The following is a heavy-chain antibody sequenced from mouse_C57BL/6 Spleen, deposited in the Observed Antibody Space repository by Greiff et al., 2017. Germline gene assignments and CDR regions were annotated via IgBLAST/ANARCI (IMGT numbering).Heavy chain of an antibody. V-gene: IGHV5-4*01. Sequence: DVHLVESGGGLVKPGGSLKLSCAASGFTFSSYAMSWVRQTPEKRLEWVATISDGGSYTYYPDNVKGRFTISRDNAKNNLYLQMSHLKSEDTAMYYCARDDYLDYWGQGTTLTVSS. CDR3: ARDDYLDY. J-gene: IGHJ2*01. CDR1: GFTFSSYA. CDR2: ISDGGSYT.